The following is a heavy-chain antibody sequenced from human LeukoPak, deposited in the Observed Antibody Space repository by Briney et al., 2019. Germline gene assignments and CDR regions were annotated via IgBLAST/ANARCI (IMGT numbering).Heavy chain of an antibody. CDR1: GYTFTGYY. Sequence: ASVKVSCKASGYTFTGYYMYWVRQAPGQGLEWMGWINPNSGDTNYAQKFQGRVTMTRDTSISTAYMELSRLRSDDTAVYYCARGGSAVAGTGNWFDPWGQGTLVTVSS. D-gene: IGHD6-19*01. V-gene: IGHV1-2*02. CDR3: ARGGSAVAGTGNWFDP. CDR2: INPNSGDT. J-gene: IGHJ5*02.